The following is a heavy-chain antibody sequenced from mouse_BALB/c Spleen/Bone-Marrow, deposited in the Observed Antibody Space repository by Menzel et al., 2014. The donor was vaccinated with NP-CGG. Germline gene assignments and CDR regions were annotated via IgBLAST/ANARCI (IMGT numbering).Heavy chain of an antibody. Sequence: EVKLMESGGGLVQPGESLKLSCESNEYEFPSHDMSWVRKTPEKRLELVAAINSDGGSTYYPDAMERRFIISRDNSKKTLYLQMSSLRSEDTAFYYCARHGDYYGSSLFAYWAQGTLVTVSA. CDR1: EYEFPSHD. CDR3: ARHGDYYGSSLFAY. CDR2: INSDGGST. D-gene: IGHD1-1*01. V-gene: IGHV5-2*01. J-gene: IGHJ3*01.